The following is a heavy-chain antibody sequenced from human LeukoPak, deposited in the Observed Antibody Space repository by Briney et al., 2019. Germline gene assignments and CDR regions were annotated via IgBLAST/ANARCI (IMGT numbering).Heavy chain of an antibody. CDR3: AKESGKFGY. Sequence: KPGGSLRLSCAGSGFTFSDYYMAWIRQTPGKGLQRVSYISRGRDDKAYADSVKGRFTISRDNGKNSLYLQMNSLTAEDTAVYYCAKESGKFGYWGQGTLVAVSS. CDR2: ISRGRDDK. CDR1: GFTFSDYY. J-gene: IGHJ4*02. D-gene: IGHD3-22*01. V-gene: IGHV3-11*05.